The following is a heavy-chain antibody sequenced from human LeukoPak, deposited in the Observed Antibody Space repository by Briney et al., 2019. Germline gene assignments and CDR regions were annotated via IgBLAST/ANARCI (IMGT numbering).Heavy chain of an antibody. D-gene: IGHD1-26*01. CDR2: IYTSGST. CDR3: ATATGAPDAFDI. Sequence: SETLSLTCTVSGDSISSGSYYWSWIRQPAGKGLEWIGRIYTSGSTNSNPSLKSRVTISVDTSKNQFSLKLSSVTAADTAVYYCATATGAPDAFDIWGQGTMVTVSS. J-gene: IGHJ3*02. CDR1: GDSISSGSYY. V-gene: IGHV4-61*02.